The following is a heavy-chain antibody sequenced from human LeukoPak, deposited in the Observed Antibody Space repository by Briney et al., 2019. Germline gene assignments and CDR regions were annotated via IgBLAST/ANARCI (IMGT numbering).Heavy chain of an antibody. CDR3: ARDGGGRLDYYFDF. CDR1: GGSISSYY. V-gene: IGHV4-4*07. Sequence: SETLSLTCTVSGGSISSYYWSWIRQPAGKGLESIGHISTSGSTNYNPSLKSRVTMSVDTSKNQFSLKLSSVTAADTALYFCARDGGGRLDYYFDFWGQGSLVTVSS. CDR2: ISTSGST. D-gene: IGHD3/OR15-3a*01. J-gene: IGHJ4*02.